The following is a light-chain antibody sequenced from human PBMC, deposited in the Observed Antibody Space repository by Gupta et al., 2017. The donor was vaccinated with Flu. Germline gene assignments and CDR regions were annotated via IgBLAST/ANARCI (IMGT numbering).Light chain of an antibody. CDR1: GAVTSGYY. V-gene: IGLV7-43*01. CDR3: LLYYGGAQLGV. Sequence: GAVTSGYYPNWFQQKPEQGHRALIYSTSNKHSCTPAPFSGSLPRGKADLALSGVQPEDEAEYYCLLYYGGAQLGVFGGGTKLTVL. J-gene: IGLJ3*02. CDR2: STS.